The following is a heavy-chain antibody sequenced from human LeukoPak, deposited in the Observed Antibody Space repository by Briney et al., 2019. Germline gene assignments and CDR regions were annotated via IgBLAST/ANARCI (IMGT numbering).Heavy chain of an antibody. Sequence: AGGSLRLSCVGSGFTFSNYLMNWVRQAPGKGLEWVSLISWDGGSTYYADSVKGRFTIPRDNSKNSLYLQMNSLRTEDTALYYCAKPFGGAMFNWGQGTLVTVSS. CDR3: AKPFGGAMFN. J-gene: IGHJ4*02. V-gene: IGHV3-43*01. CDR2: ISWDGGST. D-gene: IGHD3-16*01. CDR1: GFTFSNYL.